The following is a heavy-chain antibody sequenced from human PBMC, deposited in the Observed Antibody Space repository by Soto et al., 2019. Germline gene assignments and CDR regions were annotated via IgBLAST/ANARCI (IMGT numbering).Heavy chain of an antibody. CDR3: ARQDRVVAEGRWFDP. J-gene: IGHJ5*02. Sequence: SETLSLTCTVSGYSISSGYHWAWIRQPPGKGLEWLGSVHYSGNTYYNPSLKSRLTISVDKSKNQFSLNLSSVTAADTAAYYCARQDRVVAEGRWFDPWGQGTLVTVSS. CDR2: VHYSGNT. V-gene: IGHV4-38-2*02. CDR1: GYSISSGYH. D-gene: IGHD2-15*01.